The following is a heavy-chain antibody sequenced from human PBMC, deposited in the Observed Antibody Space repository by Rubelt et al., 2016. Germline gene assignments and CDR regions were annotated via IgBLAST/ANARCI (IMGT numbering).Heavy chain of an antibody. Sequence: AMHWVRQAPGKGLEWVAVISYDGSNKYYADSVKGRFTISRDNAKNSLYLQMNSLRAEDTAVYYCARDRKPLYDSDAFDIWGQGTMVTVSS. J-gene: IGHJ3*02. CDR1: A. CDR2: ISYDGSNK. CDR3: ARDRKPLYDSDAFDI. D-gene: IGHD3-3*01. V-gene: IGHV3-30*04.